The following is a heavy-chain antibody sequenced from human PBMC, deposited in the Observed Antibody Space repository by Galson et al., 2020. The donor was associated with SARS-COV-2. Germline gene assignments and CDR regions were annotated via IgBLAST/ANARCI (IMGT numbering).Heavy chain of an antibody. CDR2: ISSSGSTI. D-gene: IGHD2-2*01. Sequence: GGSLRLSCAASGFTFSSYETNWVRQAPGKGLEWVSYISSSGSTIYYADSVKGRFTISRDNAKNSLYLQMNSLRAEDTAVYYCARESEDIVVVPALDVWGQGTTVTVSS. V-gene: IGHV3-48*03. CDR3: ARESEDIVVVPALDV. J-gene: IGHJ6*02. CDR1: GFTFSSYE.